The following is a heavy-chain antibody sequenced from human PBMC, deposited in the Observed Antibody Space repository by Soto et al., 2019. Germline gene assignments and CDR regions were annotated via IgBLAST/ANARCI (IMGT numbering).Heavy chain of an antibody. CDR2: ISYDGSNK. CDR3: AKDPRRNCSGGSCYPYNWFDP. Sequence: QVQLVESGGGVVQPGRSLRLSCAASGFTFSSYGMHWVRQAPGKGLEWVAVISYDGSNKYYADSVKGRFTISRDNSKNTLYLQMNSLRAEDTAVYYCAKDPRRNCSGGSCYPYNWFDPWGQGTLVTVSS. V-gene: IGHV3-30*18. CDR1: GFTFSSYG. J-gene: IGHJ5*02. D-gene: IGHD2-15*01.